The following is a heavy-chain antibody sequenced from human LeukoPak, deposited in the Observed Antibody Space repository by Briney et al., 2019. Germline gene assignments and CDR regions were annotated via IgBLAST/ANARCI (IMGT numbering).Heavy chain of an antibody. CDR2: INPNSGGT. CDR3: ARGGYDSSDRTNEAFYY. D-gene: IGHD1-1*01. CDR1: GYTFTGYY. J-gene: IGHJ4*02. Sequence: EASVKVSCKASGYTFTGYYMHRVRQAPGQGLEWMGWINPNSGGTNYAQKFQGRVTMTRDTSISTAYMELSRLRSDDTAVYYCARGGYDSSDRTNEAFYYWGQGTLVTVSS. V-gene: IGHV1-2*02.